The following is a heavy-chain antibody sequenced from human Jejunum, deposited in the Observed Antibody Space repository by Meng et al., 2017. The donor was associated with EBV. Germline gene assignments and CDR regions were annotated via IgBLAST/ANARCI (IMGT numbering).Heavy chain of an antibody. V-gene: IGHV3-53*01. J-gene: IGHJ5*01. CDR3: AKRETSGWYDL. CDR2: IYSDSTT. D-gene: IGHD6-19*01. CDR1: GFIVSNSY. Sequence: EVELVYSGGGWFQHGGSLRLSCSAFGFIVSNSYFSWVRQAPGKGLEWVSVIYSDSTTHYADSVKGRFTMSRDNSKSTLFLQMDSLRAEDTAIYYCAKRETSGWYDLWGQGTLVTVSS.